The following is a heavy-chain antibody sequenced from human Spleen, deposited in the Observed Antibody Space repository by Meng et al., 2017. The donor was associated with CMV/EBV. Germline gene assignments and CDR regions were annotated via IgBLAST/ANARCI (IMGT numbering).Heavy chain of an antibody. CDR1: GYTFTGYY. CDR2: INPNSGGT. CDR3: ARDGGYYDFWSGYPTYYFDY. D-gene: IGHD3-3*01. Sequence: ASVKVSCKASGYTFTGYYMHWVRQAPGQGLEWMGWINPNSGGTNYAQKFQGRVTMTRDTSISTAYMELSRLISDDTAVYYCARDGGYYDFWSGYPTYYFDYWGQGTLVTVSS. V-gene: IGHV1-2*02. J-gene: IGHJ4*02.